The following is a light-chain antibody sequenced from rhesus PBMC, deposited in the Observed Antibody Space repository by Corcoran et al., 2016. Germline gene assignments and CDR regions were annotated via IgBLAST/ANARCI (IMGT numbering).Light chain of an antibody. CDR2: GAS. J-gene: IGKJ4*01. Sequence: QVILTQSPATLSLSPGERATLSCRASQSVSSYLVWYQQKPWQAPRPLIYGASSRATGIPDRFSGSGSWTDVTLTISSLETEDVGVYHCYQHSSVLTFGGGTKVELK. CDR1: QSVSSY. V-gene: IGKV3-10*01. CDR3: YQHSSVLT.